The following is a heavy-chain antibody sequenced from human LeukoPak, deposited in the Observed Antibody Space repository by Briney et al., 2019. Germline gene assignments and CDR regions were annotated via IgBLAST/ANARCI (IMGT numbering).Heavy chain of an antibody. V-gene: IGHV3-30*02. CDR3: APSTYSSWYSDY. Sequence: GGSLRLSCAASGFTFSTYGVGWVRQAPGKGLEWVAFIRYDGSNKYYTDSVKGRFTISRDNSKNTLYLQMNSLRAEDTAVYYCAPSTYSSWYSDYWGQGALVTVSS. CDR2: IRYDGSNK. CDR1: GFTFSTYG. D-gene: IGHD6-6*01. J-gene: IGHJ4*02.